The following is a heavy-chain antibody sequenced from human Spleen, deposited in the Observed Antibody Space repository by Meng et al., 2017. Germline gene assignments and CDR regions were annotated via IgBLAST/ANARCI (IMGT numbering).Heavy chain of an antibody. CDR3: ARDLTMVRGVPHP. Sequence: ASVKVSCKASGYTFTSYDINWVRQATGQGLEWMGWMNPNSGNTGYAQKFQGRVTITRNTSISTAYMELSSLRSEDTAVYYCARDLTMVRGVPHPWGQGTLVTVSS. V-gene: IGHV1-8*03. D-gene: IGHD3-10*01. J-gene: IGHJ5*02. CDR2: MNPNSGNT. CDR1: GYTFTSYD.